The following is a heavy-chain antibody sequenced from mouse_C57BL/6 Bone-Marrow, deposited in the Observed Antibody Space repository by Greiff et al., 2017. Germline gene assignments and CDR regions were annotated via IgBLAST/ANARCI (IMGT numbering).Heavy chain of an antibody. CDR1: GFSLTSYG. CDR3: ASCALYAMDY. Sequence: VMLVESGPGLVQPSQSLSITCTVSGFSLTSYGVHWVRQSPGKGLEWLGVIWSGGSTDFNAAFISRLSISKDNSKSQVFFKMNSLQADDTAIYYCASCALYAMDYWGQGTSVTVSS. D-gene: IGHD6-1*01. CDR2: IWSGGST. V-gene: IGHV2-2*01. J-gene: IGHJ4*01.